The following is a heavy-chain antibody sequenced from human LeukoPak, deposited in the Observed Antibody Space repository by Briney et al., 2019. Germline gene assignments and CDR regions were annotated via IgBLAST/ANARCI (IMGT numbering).Heavy chain of an antibody. J-gene: IGHJ4*02. Sequence: SETLSLTCAVYGGSFSGYYWSWIRQPPGKGLEWIGEINHSGSTNYNPSLKSRVTISVDTSKNQFSLKLSSVNAADTAVYYCARGTLAVLFDYWGQGTLVTVSS. V-gene: IGHV4-34*01. CDR1: GGSFSGYY. CDR2: INHSGST. D-gene: IGHD6-19*01. CDR3: ARGTLAVLFDY.